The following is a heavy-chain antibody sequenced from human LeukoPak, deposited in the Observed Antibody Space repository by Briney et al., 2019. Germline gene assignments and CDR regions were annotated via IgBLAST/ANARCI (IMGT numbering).Heavy chain of an antibody. CDR1: GFTFDDYA. CDR2: ISWNSGSI. V-gene: IGHV3-9*01. Sequence: GGSLRLSCAASGFTFDDYAMHWVRHAPGKGLEWVSGISWNSGSIGYADSVKGRFTISRDNAKNSPYLQMNSLRAEDTALYYCAKDMKDYYYYGMDVWGQGTTVTVSS. J-gene: IGHJ6*02. CDR3: AKDMKDYYYYGMDV.